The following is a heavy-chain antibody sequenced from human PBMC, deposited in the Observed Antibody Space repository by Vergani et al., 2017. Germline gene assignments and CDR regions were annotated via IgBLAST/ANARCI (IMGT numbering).Heavy chain of an antibody. CDR1: GGSFSGYY. CDR3: ARANVRITIFGVATSDAFDI. CDR2: INHSGST. D-gene: IGHD3-3*01. Sequence: QVQLQQWGAGLLKPSETLSLTCAVYGGSFSGYYWSWIRQPPGKGLEWIGEINHSGSTNYNPSLKSRVTISVDTSKNQFSLKLSSVTAADTAVYYCARANVRITIFGVATSDAFDIWGQGTMVTVSS. J-gene: IGHJ3*02. V-gene: IGHV4-34*01.